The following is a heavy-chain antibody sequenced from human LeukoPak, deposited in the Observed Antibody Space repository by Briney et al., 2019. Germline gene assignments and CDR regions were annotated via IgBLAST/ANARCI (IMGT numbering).Heavy chain of an antibody. D-gene: IGHD2-2*01. J-gene: IGHJ5*02. CDR1: GGSISSGDYY. Sequence: SETLSLTCTVSGGSISSGDYYWSWIRQHPGKGLEWIGFIYYSGRTYYNPSLKSRVTISLHTSKNQFSLELISVTAADTALYHCARARGDCSSASCSLRGWFDPWGQGTLVTVSS. V-gene: IGHV4-31*03. CDR2: IYYSGRT. CDR3: ARARGDCSSASCSLRGWFDP.